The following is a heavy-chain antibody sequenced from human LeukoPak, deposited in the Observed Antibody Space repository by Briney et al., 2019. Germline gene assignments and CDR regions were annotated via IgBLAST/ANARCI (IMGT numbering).Heavy chain of an antibody. CDR3: ARRDGYKAVFDP. D-gene: IGHD5-24*01. J-gene: IGHJ5*02. V-gene: IGHV5-51*01. CDR2: IYPGDSDT. CDR1: GYIFTSYW. Sequence: GESLQISCKGSGYIFTSYWIGWVRPMPGKGLEWMGIIYPGDSDTRYSPSFQGQVTISADKSISTASLQWSSLKASDTAMHYCARRDGYKAVFDPWGQGTLVTVS.